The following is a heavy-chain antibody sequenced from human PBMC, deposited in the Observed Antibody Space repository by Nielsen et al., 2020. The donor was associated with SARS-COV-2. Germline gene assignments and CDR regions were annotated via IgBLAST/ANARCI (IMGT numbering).Heavy chain of an antibody. CDR1: GGTFSSYA. D-gene: IGHD5-18*01. Sequence: SVKVSCKASGGTFSSYAVSWVRQAPGQGLEWMGGIIPIFGTANYAQKFQGRVTITADESTSTAYMELSSLRSEDTAVYYCARDRGYSYGFDYWGQGTLVTVSS. J-gene: IGHJ4*02. CDR3: ARDRGYSYGFDY. V-gene: IGHV1-69*13. CDR2: IIPIFGTA.